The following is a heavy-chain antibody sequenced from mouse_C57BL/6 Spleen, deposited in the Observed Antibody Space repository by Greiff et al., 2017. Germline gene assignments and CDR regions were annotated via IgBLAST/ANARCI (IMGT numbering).Heavy chain of an antibody. J-gene: IGHJ4*01. Sequence: DVQLQESGGGLVQPGESLTLSCESNEYEFPSHDLSWVRTTPEKRLALVTAINSDGGSTYYPDTMARRFIISRDNTKKTLYLQRSSLRSEDTALYYCARHRGSTYYYAMDYWGQGTSVTVSS. CDR1: EYEFPSHD. CDR2: INSDGGST. CDR3: ARHRGSTYYYAMDY. V-gene: IGHV5-2*01. D-gene: IGHD1-1*01.